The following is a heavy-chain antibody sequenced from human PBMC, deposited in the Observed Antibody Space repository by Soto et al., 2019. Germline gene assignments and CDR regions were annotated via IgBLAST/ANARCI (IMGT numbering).Heavy chain of an antibody. Sequence: EGQLVESGGNLVRPGGSLRLSCEASGFVFSTYSMNWVRQAPGKGLEWMSYISSTSGTIYYADSVKGRFTIFRDNAKNSLFLQMNGLRDDDTAVYYCANQKIRFSVAGTLYGLGVWGQGTTVTVSS. D-gene: IGHD6-19*01. CDR2: ISSTSGTI. J-gene: IGHJ6*02. CDR3: ANQKIRFSVAGTLYGLGV. V-gene: IGHV3-48*02. CDR1: GFVFSTYS.